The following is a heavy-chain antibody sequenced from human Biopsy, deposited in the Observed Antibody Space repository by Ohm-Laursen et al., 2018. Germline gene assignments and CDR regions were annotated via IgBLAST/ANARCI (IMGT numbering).Heavy chain of an antibody. J-gene: IGHJ1*01. CDR2: NIPILGTG. CDR1: GVTFSRYG. Sequence: VKISCKAPGVTFSRYGINWVRQAPGQGLEWLGGNIPILGTGNYAQKFQGRVTVAADTSTSTATMELRSLRSDDTAVYYCATKLTGYFHHWGQGTLVTVSS. V-gene: IGHV1-69*13. CDR3: ATKLTGYFHH. D-gene: IGHD3-9*01.